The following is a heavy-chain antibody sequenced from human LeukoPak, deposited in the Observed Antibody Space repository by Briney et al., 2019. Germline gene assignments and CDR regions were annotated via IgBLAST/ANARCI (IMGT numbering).Heavy chain of an antibody. D-gene: IGHD5-12*01. CDR3: ARDRERDGYNYRDFDY. V-gene: IGHV1-18*01. J-gene: IGHJ4*02. CDR1: GGTFSSYG. Sequence: ASVKVSCKASGGTFSSYGISWVRQAPGQGLEWMGWISAYNGNTNYAQKLQGRVTMTTDTSTSTAYMELRSLRSDDTAVYYCARDRERDGYNYRDFDYWGQGTLVTVSS. CDR2: ISAYNGNT.